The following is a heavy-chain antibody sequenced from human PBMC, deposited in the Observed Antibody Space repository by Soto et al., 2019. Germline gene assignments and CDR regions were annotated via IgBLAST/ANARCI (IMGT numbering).Heavy chain of an antibody. D-gene: IGHD5-12*01. CDR3: AREGRCKKAGYSGLVRLGY. CDR2: IIPIFNST. Sequence: QVQLVQSGAEVKTPGSSLKFSCKVSGSRFSNYVISWVRQAPGHGLEWLGRIIPIFNSTKYAQRFHGRVTITADKSTSTASLEVGSLRSDDTAFYYLAREGRCKKAGYSGLVRLGYWGQGTLVTVSS. CDR1: GSRFSNYV. J-gene: IGHJ4*02. V-gene: IGHV1-69*06.